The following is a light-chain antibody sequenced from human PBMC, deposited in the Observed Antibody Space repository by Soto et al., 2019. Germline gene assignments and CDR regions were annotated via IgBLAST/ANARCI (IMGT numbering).Light chain of an antibody. Sequence: QSALTQPASVSGSPGQSITISCTGTSGDVGGFNYVSWYQQFPGEAPKLIIYEVSDRPSGVSDRFSGSKSGNTASLTISGLQAEDEADYYCSSYAISISLGVIFGGGTKLTVL. CDR2: EVS. J-gene: IGLJ2*01. CDR1: SGDVGGFNY. V-gene: IGLV2-14*01. CDR3: SSYAISISLGVI.